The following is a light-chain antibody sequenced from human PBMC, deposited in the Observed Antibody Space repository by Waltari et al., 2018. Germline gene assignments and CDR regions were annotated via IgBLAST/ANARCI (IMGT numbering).Light chain of an antibody. J-gene: IGLJ2*01. Sequence: QSALTQPASVSGSPGQSITISCTGTSRDVGGYNSVPWYQDHPGQAPKVIIYDVSNRPSGVSDRFSGSKSGNTASLTISGLQAEDEADYYCSSQSSNDVVLFGGGTKLTVL. CDR2: DVS. V-gene: IGLV2-14*03. CDR3: SSQSSNDVVL. CDR1: SRDVGGYNS.